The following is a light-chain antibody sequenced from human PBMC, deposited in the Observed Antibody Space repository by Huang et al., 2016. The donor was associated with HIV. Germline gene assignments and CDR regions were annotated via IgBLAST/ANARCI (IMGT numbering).Light chain of an antibody. V-gene: IGKV2-28*01. CDR2: LGS. J-gene: IGKJ2*01. CDR3: MQGLQPPPT. Sequence: DIVMTQSPLSLPVTPGQPASISCRSSQNLLYSSGHNRLYWYLQKPGRSPQLLVFLGSNRASGVPDRCTGSGSGTNFTLEISRVEAEDAGTYYGMQGLQPPPTFGQGTKLEI. CDR1: QNLLYSSGHNR.